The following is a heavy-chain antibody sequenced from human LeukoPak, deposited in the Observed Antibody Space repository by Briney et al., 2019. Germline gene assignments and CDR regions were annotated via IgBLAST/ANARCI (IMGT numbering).Heavy chain of an antibody. CDR2: INHSGST. V-gene: IGHV4-34*01. D-gene: IGHD3-22*01. Sequence: SETLSLTCAVYGGSFSGYYWSWIRQPPGKGLEWIGEINHSGSTNYNPSLKSRVTISVGTSKNQFSLKLSSVTAADTAVYYCARVRYYDSSGYLDYWGQGTLVTVSS. J-gene: IGHJ4*02. CDR3: ARVRYYDSSGYLDY. CDR1: GGSFSGYY.